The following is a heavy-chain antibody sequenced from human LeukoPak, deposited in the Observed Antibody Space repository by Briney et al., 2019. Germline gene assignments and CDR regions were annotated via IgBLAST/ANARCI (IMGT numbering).Heavy chain of an antibody. J-gene: IGHJ6*03. CDR2: ISHSGST. CDR1: GASINNYY. D-gene: IGHD1-1*01. CDR3: ARDSAAGSYYYYTDV. Sequence: PSETLSLTCTVSGASINNYYWSWIRKSPEKGQEWIGYISHSGSTHYNPSLKSRITISVDTSKIHFSLNLTSVTAADTAVYYCARDSAAGSYYYYTDVWGKGTTVTISS. V-gene: IGHV4-59*01.